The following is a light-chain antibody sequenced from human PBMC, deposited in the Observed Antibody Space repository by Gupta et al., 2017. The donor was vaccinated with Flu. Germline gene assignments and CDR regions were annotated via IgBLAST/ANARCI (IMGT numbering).Light chain of an antibody. V-gene: IGKV1-39*01. CDR3: QQSYSTPYT. CDR2: AAS. CDR1: QSISSY. J-gene: IGKJ2*01. Sequence: PSSLSASVGDRVTITCRASQSISSYLNWYQQKPGKAPKLLIYAASSLQSGVPSRFSGSGSGTDFTLTISSLQPEDFATYYCQQSYSTPYTFCQGTKLEIK.